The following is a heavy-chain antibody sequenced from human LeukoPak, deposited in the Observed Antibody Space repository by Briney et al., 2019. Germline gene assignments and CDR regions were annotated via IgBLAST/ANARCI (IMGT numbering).Heavy chain of an antibody. D-gene: IGHD2-21*01. V-gene: IGHV3-7*01. CDR3: ARSSYYCFDY. J-gene: IGHJ4*02. Sequence: GGSLRLSCAASGFTFTSYWMYWVRQAPGKGLEWVADIKEDGSEKYYVDSVKGRFTISRDSAKNSLYLQMNSLRAEDTAVYYCARSSYYCFDYWGQGTLVTVSS. CDR2: IKEDGSEK. CDR1: GFTFTSYW.